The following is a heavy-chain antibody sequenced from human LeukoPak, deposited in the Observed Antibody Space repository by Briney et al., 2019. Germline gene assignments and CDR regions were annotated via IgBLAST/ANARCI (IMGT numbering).Heavy chain of an antibody. V-gene: IGHV1-2*02. D-gene: IGHD3-3*01. CDR1: GYTFTGYY. J-gene: IGHJ5*02. CDR3: ARGGVSGDTYYDFWSGYSFDP. CDR2: INPNSGST. Sequence: ASVKVSCKASGYTFTGYYMQWVRQAPGQGLEWMGWINPNSGSTNYAQKFQGRVTMTRDTSITTAYMELSRLRSDDTAVYYCARGGVSGDTYYDFWSGYSFDPWGQGTLVTVSS.